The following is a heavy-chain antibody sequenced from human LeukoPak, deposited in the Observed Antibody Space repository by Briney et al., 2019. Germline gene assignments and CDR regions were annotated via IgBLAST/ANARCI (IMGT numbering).Heavy chain of an antibody. J-gene: IGHJ5*02. Sequence: ASVKVSCKASGYTFTSYDINWVRQATGQGLEWMGWMNPNSGNTGYAQKFQGRVTMPRNTSISTAYMELSSLRSEDTAVYYCARVGSGWSQSSTNWFDPWGQGTLVTVSS. V-gene: IGHV1-8*01. CDR2: MNPNSGNT. CDR3: ARVGSGWSQSSTNWFDP. CDR1: GYTFTSYD. D-gene: IGHD6-19*01.